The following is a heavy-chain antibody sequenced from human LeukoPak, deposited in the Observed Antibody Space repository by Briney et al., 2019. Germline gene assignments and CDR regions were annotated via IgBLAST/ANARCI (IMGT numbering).Heavy chain of an antibody. CDR1: GFTFSSYA. Sequence: GGSLRLSCAASGFTFSSYAMSWVRQAPGKGLEWVSAISGSGGSTYYADSVKGRFTISRDNSKNTLYLQMNSLRAEDTAVYYCARDHLISSGWYSYYYGMDVWGQGTTVTVSS. D-gene: IGHD6-19*01. CDR2: ISGSGGST. J-gene: IGHJ6*02. CDR3: ARDHLISSGWYSYYYGMDV. V-gene: IGHV3-23*01.